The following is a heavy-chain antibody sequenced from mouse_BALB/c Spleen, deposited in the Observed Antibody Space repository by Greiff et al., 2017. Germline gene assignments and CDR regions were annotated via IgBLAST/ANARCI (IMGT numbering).Heavy chain of an antibody. Sequence: EVQLQQSGGDLVKPGGSLKLSCAASGFTFSSYGMSWVRQTPDKRLEWVATISSGGSYTYYPDSVKGRFTISRDNAKNTLYLQMSSLKSEDTAMYYCARLGPQLFFDYWGQGTTLTVSS. J-gene: IGHJ2*01. CDR2: ISSGGSYT. V-gene: IGHV5-6*01. CDR1: GFTFSSYG. D-gene: IGHD3-1*01. CDR3: ARLGPQLFFDY.